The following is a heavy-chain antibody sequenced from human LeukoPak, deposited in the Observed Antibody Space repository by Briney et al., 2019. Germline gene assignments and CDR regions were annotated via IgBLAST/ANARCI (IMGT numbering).Heavy chain of an antibody. CDR2: ISVASNT. V-gene: IGHV3-23*01. J-gene: IGHJ4*02. CDR1: GLASSSYA. Sequence: GGSLRLSCAASGLASSSYAMSWVRQAPGKGLEWVSTISVASNTFYAGSVKGRFTISRDNSRNTVYLQMTSLRADDTAVYYCADYGVSGVRNNFYWGQGTLVTVSS. D-gene: IGHD3-3*01. CDR3: ADYGVSGVRNNFY.